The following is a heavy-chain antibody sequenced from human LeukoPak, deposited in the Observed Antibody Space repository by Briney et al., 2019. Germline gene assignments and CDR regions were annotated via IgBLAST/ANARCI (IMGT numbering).Heavy chain of an antibody. CDR1: GRTFSSYA. D-gene: IGHD2-2*01. CDR2: IIPIFGTA. Sequence: VASVTVSCKASGRTFSSYAISWVRQAPGQGLEWMGGIIPIFGTANYAQKFQGRVTITTDESTSTAYMELSSLRSEDTAVYYCARTPCSTSCYSTVGFDYWGQGTLVTVSS. V-gene: IGHV1-69*05. J-gene: IGHJ4*02. CDR3: ARTPCSTSCYSTVGFDY.